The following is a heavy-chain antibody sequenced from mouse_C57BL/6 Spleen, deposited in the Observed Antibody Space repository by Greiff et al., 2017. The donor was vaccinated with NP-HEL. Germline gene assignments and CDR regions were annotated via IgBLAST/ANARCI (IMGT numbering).Heavy chain of an antibody. V-gene: IGHV1-59*01. D-gene: IGHD1-1*01. CDR3: ARNYGSYYAMDY. CDR1: GYTFPSYW. Sequence: QVQLQQPGAELVRPGTSVKLSCKASGYTFPSYWMHWVKQRPGQGLEWIGVIDPSDSYTNYNQKFKGKATLTVDTSSSTAYMQLSSLTSEDSAVYYCARNYGSYYAMDYWGQGTSVTVSS. CDR2: IDPSDSYT. J-gene: IGHJ4*01.